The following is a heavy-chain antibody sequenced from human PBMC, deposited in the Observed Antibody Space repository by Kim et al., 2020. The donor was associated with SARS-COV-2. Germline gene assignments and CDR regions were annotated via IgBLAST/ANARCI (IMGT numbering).Heavy chain of an antibody. CDR3: AKDYASGLYYFDY. CDR1: GFTFSSYG. Sequence: GGSLRLSCAASGFTFSSYGMHWVRQAPGKGLEWVAVISYGGSNKYYADSVKGRFTISRDNSKNTLYLQMNSLRAEDTAVYYCAKDYASGLYYFDYWGQGTLVTVSS. CDR2: ISYGGSNK. J-gene: IGHJ4*02. V-gene: IGHV3-30*18. D-gene: IGHD2-8*01.